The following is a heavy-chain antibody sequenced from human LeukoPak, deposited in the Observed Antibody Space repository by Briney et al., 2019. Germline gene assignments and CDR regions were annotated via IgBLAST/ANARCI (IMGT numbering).Heavy chain of an antibody. CDR1: GGSFSGYY. CDR2: INHSGST. J-gene: IGHJ4*02. CDR3: ARGPGQWLGKPFDY. D-gene: IGHD6-19*01. Sequence: SETLSLTCAVYGGSFSGYYWSWIRQPPGKELEWIGEINHSGSTNYNPSLKSRVTISVDTSKNQFSLKLSSVTAADTAVYYCARGPGQWLGKPFDYWGQGTLVTVSS. V-gene: IGHV4-34*01.